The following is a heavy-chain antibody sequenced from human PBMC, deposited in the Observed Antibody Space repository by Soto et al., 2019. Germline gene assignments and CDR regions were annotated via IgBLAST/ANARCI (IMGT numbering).Heavy chain of an antibody. Sequence: ASVKVSCKASGYTFTGYYMHWVRQAPGQGLEWMGWINPNSGGTNYAQKFQGRVTMTRDTSISTAYMELSRLRPDDTAVYYCARARCSGGSCFSDAFDIWGQGTMVTVSS. V-gene: IGHV1-2*02. CDR2: INPNSGGT. CDR1: GYTFTGYY. D-gene: IGHD2-15*01. J-gene: IGHJ3*02. CDR3: ARARCSGGSCFSDAFDI.